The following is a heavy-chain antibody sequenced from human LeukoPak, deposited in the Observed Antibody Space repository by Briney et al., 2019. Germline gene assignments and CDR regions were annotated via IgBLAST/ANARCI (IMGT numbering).Heavy chain of an antibody. J-gene: IGHJ4*02. CDR1: GYTLTELS. CDR3: ATGETPPSGVFDY. CDR2: FDPEDGET. Sequence: ASVKVSCKVSGYTLTELSMHWVRQAPGKGLEWMGGFDPEDGETIYAQKFQGRVTVTEDTSTDTAYMELSSLRSEDTAVYYCATGETPPSGVFDYWGQGTLVTVSS. V-gene: IGHV1-24*01.